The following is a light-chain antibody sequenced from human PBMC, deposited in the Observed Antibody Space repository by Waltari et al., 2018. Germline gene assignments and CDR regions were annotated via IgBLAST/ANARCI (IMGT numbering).Light chain of an antibody. V-gene: IGLV1-40*01. CDR3: QSYDSSLSVVV. Sequence: QSVLTQPPSVSGAPGQRVTLSCTGSSSNIGAGYDVHWYQQLPGTAPKLLIYGNSNRPSGVPYRFSGSKSGTSASLAITGLQAEDEADYYCQSYDSSLSVVVFGGGTKLTVL. CDR1: SSNIGAGYD. CDR2: GNS. J-gene: IGLJ2*01.